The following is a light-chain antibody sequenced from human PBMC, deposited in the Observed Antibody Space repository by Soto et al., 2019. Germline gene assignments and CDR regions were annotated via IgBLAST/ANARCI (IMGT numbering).Light chain of an antibody. CDR2: EVS. CDR1: SSDVGGYNY. Sequence: QSALTQPPSASGSPGQSVTISCTGTSSDVGGYNYVSWYQQHPGKAPKLMIYEVSKRPSGVPDRFSGYKSGNTAPLTVSGLQAEDEDDYYCSSYAGSNNWVFGGGTKLTVL. V-gene: IGLV2-8*01. J-gene: IGLJ3*02. CDR3: SSYAGSNNWV.